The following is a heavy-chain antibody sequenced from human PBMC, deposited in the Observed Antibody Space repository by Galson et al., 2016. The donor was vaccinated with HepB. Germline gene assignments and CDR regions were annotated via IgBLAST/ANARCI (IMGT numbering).Heavy chain of an antibody. CDR3: ARRTGNGFDV. Sequence: CATSGDSVSSNSATWNWIRLSPSRGLEWLGRTYYRSRWYSDYALSVKSRITINAGTSKSQFSLRLNSVTPEDTAVYYCARRTGNGFDVWGQGTTVTVSS. CDR1: GDSVSSNSAT. D-gene: IGHD1-1*01. CDR2: TYYRSRWYS. J-gene: IGHJ6*02. V-gene: IGHV6-1*01.